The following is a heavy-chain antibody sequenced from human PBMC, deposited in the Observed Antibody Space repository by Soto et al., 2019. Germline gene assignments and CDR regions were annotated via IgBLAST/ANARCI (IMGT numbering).Heavy chain of an antibody. J-gene: IGHJ2*01. V-gene: IGHV1-69*13. CDR1: GYTFTSYG. D-gene: IGHD2-21*02. Sequence: SVKVSCKASGYTFTSYGISWVRQAPGQGLEWMGGIIPIFGTANYAQKFQGRVTITADESTSTAYMELSSLRSEDTAVYYCARDPTHCGGDCYPYWYFDLWGRGTLVNVS. CDR2: IIPIFGTA. CDR3: ARDPTHCGGDCYPYWYFDL.